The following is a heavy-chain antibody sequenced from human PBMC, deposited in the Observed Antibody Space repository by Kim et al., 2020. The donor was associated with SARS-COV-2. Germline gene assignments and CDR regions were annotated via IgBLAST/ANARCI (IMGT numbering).Heavy chain of an antibody. D-gene: IGHD3-10*01. CDR3: ARGRFLWFGELLL. CDR1: GYTFTSYA. J-gene: IGHJ4*02. Sequence: ASVKVSCKASGYTFTSYAMHWVRQAPGQRLEWMGWINAGNGNTKYSQKFQGRVTITRDTSASTAYMELSSLRSEDTAVYYCARGRFLWFGELLLWGQGTLVTVSS. CDR2: INAGNGNT. V-gene: IGHV1-3*01.